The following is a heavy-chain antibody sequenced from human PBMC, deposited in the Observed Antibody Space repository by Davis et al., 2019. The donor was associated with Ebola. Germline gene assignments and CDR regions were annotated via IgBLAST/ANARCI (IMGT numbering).Heavy chain of an antibody. CDR3: ARDYRFLSGY. Sequence: GESLKISCAASGFTFSSYAIHWVRQAPGKGLEWVANIKQDGSEKYYVDSVKGRFTISRDNAKNSLYLQMNSLRAEDTAVYYCARDYRFLSGYWGQGTLVTVSS. CDR1: GFTFSSYA. V-gene: IGHV3-7*01. CDR2: IKQDGSEK. D-gene: IGHD1-14*01. J-gene: IGHJ4*02.